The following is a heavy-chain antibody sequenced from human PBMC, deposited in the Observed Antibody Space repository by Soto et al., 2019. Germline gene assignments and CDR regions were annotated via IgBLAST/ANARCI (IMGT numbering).Heavy chain of an antibody. CDR2: IKSKTDGGTT. Sequence: GGSLRLSCAASGFTFSNAWMSWVRQAPGKGLEWVGRIKSKTDGGTTDYAAPVKGRFTISRDDSKNTLYLQMNSLKTEDTAVYYCTTARIAARPFDYWGQGTLVTVSS. V-gene: IGHV3-15*01. J-gene: IGHJ4*02. CDR1: GFTFSNAW. CDR3: TTARIAARPFDY. D-gene: IGHD6-6*01.